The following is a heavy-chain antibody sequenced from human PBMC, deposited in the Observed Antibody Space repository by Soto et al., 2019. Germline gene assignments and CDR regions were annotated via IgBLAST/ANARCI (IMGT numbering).Heavy chain of an antibody. CDR1: GGTFNSFG. CDR3: ERDRGYFDSGGHWTSYYGMEV. J-gene: IGHJ6*02. Sequence: QVQLVQSGAEVKKPGSSVTVSCKASGGTFNSFGISWVRQAPGQELEGMGGITPIFGISNYAEAVQGRATITADESTSTDYMDLSGLRSADTAVYYCERDRGYFDSGGHWTSYYGMEVWGQGTKVTVYS. V-gene: IGHV1-69*01. CDR2: ITPIFGIS. D-gene: IGHD3-9*01.